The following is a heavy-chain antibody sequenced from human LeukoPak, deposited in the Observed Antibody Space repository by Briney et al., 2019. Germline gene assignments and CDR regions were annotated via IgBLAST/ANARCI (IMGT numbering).Heavy chain of an antibody. V-gene: IGHV3-48*03. J-gene: IGHJ6*04. CDR2: ISSSGSTI. CDR1: RFSFSSYW. CDR3: AELGITMIGGV. Sequence: GGSLRLSCAASRFSFSSYWMTWVRQTPGKGLEWVSYISSSGSTIYYADSVKGRFTISRDNAKNSLYLQMNSLRAEDTAVYYCAELGITMIGGVWGKGTTVTISS. D-gene: IGHD3-10*02.